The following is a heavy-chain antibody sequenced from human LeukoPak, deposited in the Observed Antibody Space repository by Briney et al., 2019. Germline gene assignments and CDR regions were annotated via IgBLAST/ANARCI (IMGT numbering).Heavy chain of an antibody. CDR2: IIPIFGTA. V-gene: IGHV1-69*05. D-gene: IGHD4-11*01. CDR1: GGTFSSYA. J-gene: IGHJ6*03. Sequence: SVKVSCKASGGTFSSYAISWVRQAPGQGLEWMGRIIPIFGTANYAQKFQGRVTITTSEPTSTAYVELSSLRSEDTAVYYCASDYSNYPPYYYMDVWGKGTTVTVSS. CDR3: ASDYSNYPPYYYMDV.